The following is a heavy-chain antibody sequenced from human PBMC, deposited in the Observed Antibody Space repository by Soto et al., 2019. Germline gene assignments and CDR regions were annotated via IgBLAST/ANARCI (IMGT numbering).Heavy chain of an antibody. V-gene: IGHV1-2*04. Sequence: ASVKVSCKASGYTFTGYYMHWVRQAPGQGLEWMGWINPNSGGTNYAQKFQGWVTMTRDTSISTAYMELSRLRSDDTAVYYCARDTGIIAADGRRGYYYYYYGMDVWGQGTTVTVSS. CDR3: ARDTGIIAADGRRGYYYYYYGMDV. D-gene: IGHD6-13*01. CDR1: GYTFTGYY. CDR2: INPNSGGT. J-gene: IGHJ6*02.